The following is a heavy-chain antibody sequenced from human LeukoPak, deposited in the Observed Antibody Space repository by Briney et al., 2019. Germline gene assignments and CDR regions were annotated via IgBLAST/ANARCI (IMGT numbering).Heavy chain of an antibody. V-gene: IGHV3-23*01. Sequence: GGSLRLSCAASGFAFETYVIHWVRQAPGKGLEWVSTISGSGGSTYYADSVKGRFTISRDNSKNTLYLQMNSLRAEDTAVYYCAKDWGSGSYQPDAFDIWGQGTMITVSS. CDR2: ISGSGGST. D-gene: IGHD1-26*01. CDR1: GFAFETYV. J-gene: IGHJ3*02. CDR3: AKDWGSGSYQPDAFDI.